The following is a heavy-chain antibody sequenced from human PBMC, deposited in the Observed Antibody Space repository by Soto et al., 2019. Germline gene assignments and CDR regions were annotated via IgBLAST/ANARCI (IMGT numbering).Heavy chain of an antibody. D-gene: IGHD6-6*01. CDR2: INPNSGGT. J-gene: IGHJ6*03. CDR1: GYTFTGYY. Sequence: QVQLVQSGAEVKKPGASVKVSCKASGYTFTGYYMHWVRQAPGQGLEWMGWINPNSGGTNYAQKFQGWVTVTRDTSISTAYMELSRLRSDDTAVYYCARARPSYYYYYMDVWGKGTTVTVSS. CDR3: ARARPSYYYYYMDV. V-gene: IGHV1-2*04.